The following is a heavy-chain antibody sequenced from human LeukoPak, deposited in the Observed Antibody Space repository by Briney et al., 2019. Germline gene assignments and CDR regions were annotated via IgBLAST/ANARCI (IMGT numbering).Heavy chain of an antibody. D-gene: IGHD2-21*01. Sequence: GGSLRLSRAASGFTFSSYWMTWVRQVPGKGLEWVSNINRDGSVIHYMDSVKGRFTISRDNTKNSLYLQMNSLRAEDTAVYYCVRDFNPYCGGDCYIDAFDIWGQGTVVTVSS. J-gene: IGHJ3*02. CDR2: INRDGSVI. CDR1: GFTFSSYW. V-gene: IGHV3-7*01. CDR3: VRDFNPYCGGDCYIDAFDI.